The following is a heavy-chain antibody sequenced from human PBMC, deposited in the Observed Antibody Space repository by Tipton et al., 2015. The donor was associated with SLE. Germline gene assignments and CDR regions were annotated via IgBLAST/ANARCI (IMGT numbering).Heavy chain of an antibody. Sequence: TLSLTCTVSGGSISSYYWSWIRQPPGKGLEWIGYIYSSGSTNYNPSLKSRVTISIDVSKNQFSLNLPSVTAADTAVYYCGRGATTWRGAIYGMDVWGQGTTVTVSS. V-gene: IGHV4-59*08. CDR3: GRGATTWRGAIYGMDV. J-gene: IGHJ6*02. CDR2: IYSSGST. CDR1: GGSISSYY. D-gene: IGHD1-1*01.